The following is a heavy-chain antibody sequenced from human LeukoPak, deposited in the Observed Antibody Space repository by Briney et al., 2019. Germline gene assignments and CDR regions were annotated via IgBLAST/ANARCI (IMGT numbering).Heavy chain of an antibody. CDR1: GFTFSSYW. V-gene: IGHV3-7*01. Sequence: PGGSLRLSCAASGFTFSSYWMSWVRQAPGKGLEWVPNIKQDGSEKYYVDSVKGRFTISKDNAKNSLYLQMNSLRAEDTGVYYCAREEDTAMVKDYWGQGTLVTVSS. J-gene: IGHJ4*02. CDR2: IKQDGSEK. D-gene: IGHD5-18*01. CDR3: AREEDTAMVKDY.